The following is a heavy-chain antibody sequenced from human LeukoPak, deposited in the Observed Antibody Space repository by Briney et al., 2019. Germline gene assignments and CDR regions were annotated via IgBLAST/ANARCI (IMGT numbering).Heavy chain of an antibody. CDR1: GFTFSSFS. J-gene: IGHJ6*02. CDR2: ISNSDSGSRI. Sequence: GGSLRLSCTASGFTFSSFSMNWVRQAPGKGLEWLSYISNSDSGSRIYDADSVRGRFTISRDNAKSSLYLQMNSLRAEDTAVYYCARDRADYYYGMDVWGQGTTVTVSS. CDR3: ARDRADYYYGMDV. V-gene: IGHV3-48*04. D-gene: IGHD6-25*01.